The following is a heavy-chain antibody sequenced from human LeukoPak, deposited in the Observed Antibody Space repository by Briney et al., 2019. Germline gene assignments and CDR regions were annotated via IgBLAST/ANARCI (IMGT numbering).Heavy chain of an antibody. CDR2: INHSGST. CDR3: ARGEGSSSWYSGYYYGMDV. J-gene: IGHJ6*02. D-gene: IGHD6-13*01. CDR1: GFTFSSYA. Sequence: GSLRLSCAASGFTFSSYAMSWIRQPPGKGLEWIGEINHSGSTNYNPSLKSRVTISVDTSKNQFSLKLSSVTAADTAVYYCARGEGSSSWYSGYYYGMDVWGQGTTVTVSS. V-gene: IGHV4-34*01.